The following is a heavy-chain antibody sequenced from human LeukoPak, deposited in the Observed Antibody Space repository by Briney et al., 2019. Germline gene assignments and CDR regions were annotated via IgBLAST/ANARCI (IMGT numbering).Heavy chain of an antibody. J-gene: IGHJ3*02. Sequence: SLRLPCAASGFTFDDYALHWVRQAPGKGLEWLSGSSWNSGSIGYADSVKGRFTISRDNAKNSLYLQMNSLRAEDMALYYCAKDRGSYFPGAFDIWGQGTMVTVSS. D-gene: IGHD1-26*01. CDR2: SSWNSGSI. V-gene: IGHV3-9*03. CDR1: GFTFDDYA. CDR3: AKDRGSYFPGAFDI.